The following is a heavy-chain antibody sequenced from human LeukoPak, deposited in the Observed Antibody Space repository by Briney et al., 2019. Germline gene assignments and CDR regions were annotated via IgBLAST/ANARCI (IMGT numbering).Heavy chain of an antibody. V-gene: IGHV3-30*02. CDR2: IRYDGSNK. CDR1: GFTFSSYG. CDR3: ARFYYYYMDV. J-gene: IGHJ6*03. Sequence: GGSLRLSCAASGFTFSSYGMHWVRQAPGNGLEWVAFIRYDGSNKYYADSVKGRFTISRDNSKNTLYLQMNSLRAEDTAVYYCARFYYYYMDVWGKGTTVTVSS.